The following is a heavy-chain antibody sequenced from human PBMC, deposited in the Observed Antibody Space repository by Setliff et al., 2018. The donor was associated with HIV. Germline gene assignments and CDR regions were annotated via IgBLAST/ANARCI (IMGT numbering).Heavy chain of an antibody. J-gene: IGHJ5*02. Sequence: SETLSLTCTVSGGSISTYYWSWIRQPPGMGLEWIGSIHSNGTTYYNPSLKSQVAISVDTSRSQFSLKLSSVTAADTAVYYCARHPYYYDSSGYHAPNWFDPWGQGTLVTVSS. CDR2: IHSNGTT. CDR3: ARHPYYYDSSGYHAPNWFDP. CDR1: GGSISTYY. V-gene: IGHV4-59*08. D-gene: IGHD3-22*01.